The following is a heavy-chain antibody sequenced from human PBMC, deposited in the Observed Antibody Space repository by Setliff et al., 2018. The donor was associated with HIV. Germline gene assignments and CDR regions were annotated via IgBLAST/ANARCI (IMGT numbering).Heavy chain of an antibody. V-gene: IGHV7-4-1*02. CDR3: ATRGEQLYFYGMDV. J-gene: IGHJ6*02. CDR2: IHTNTGDP. Sequence: GASVKVSCKASGYTFTSYGISWVRQAPGQGLEWVGWIHTNTGDPTYAQGFTGRFVFSFDTSVSTAYLQISGLKAEDTAVYYCATRGEQLYFYGMDVWGQGTTVTVSS. CDR1: GYTFTSYG. D-gene: IGHD1-26*01.